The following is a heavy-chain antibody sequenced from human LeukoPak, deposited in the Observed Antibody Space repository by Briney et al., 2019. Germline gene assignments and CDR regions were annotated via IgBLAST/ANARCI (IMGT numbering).Heavy chain of an antibody. D-gene: IGHD6-13*01. J-gene: IGHJ4*02. CDR1: GDSISGNY. Sequence: SETLSLTCTVSGDSISGNYWSWIRQPAGKGLEWIGRIYASGTTNYNPSLKSRVTISVDTSKNQFSLKLSSVTAADTAVYYCARGVYIAAAQYAYWGQGTLVTVSS. V-gene: IGHV4-4*07. CDR3: ARGVYIAAAQYAY. CDR2: IYASGTT.